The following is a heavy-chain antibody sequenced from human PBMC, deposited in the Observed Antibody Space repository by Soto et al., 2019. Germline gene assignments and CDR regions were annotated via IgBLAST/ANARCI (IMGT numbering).Heavy chain of an antibody. CDR3: ARDAIDSGYSSSWYHSGMDV. J-gene: IGHJ6*02. V-gene: IGHV3-30-3*01. CDR1: GFTFSSYA. Sequence: QVQLVESGGGVVQPGRSLRLSCAASGFTFSSYAMHWVRQAPGKGLEWVAVISYDGSNKYYADSVKGRFTISRDNSKNTXDXLLNSLRAEDKAVYYCARDAIDSGYSSSWYHSGMDVWGQGTTVTVSS. CDR2: ISYDGSNK. D-gene: IGHD6-13*01.